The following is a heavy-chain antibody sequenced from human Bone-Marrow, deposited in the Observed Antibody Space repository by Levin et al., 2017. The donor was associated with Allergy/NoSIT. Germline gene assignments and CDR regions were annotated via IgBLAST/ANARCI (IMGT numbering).Heavy chain of an antibody. CDR2: INNDGSST. CDR1: GFTLSTYW. V-gene: IGHV3-74*01. J-gene: IGHJ5*02. Sequence: GGSLRLSCAASGFTLSTYWMHWVRQAPGKGLVWVSRINNDGSSTSYADSVKGRFTISRDNAKNTLYVQMNSLRGEDTAVYYCARTYGDSAPWNLWGQGTLVTVSS. D-gene: IGHD4-17*01. CDR3: ARTYGDSAPWNL.